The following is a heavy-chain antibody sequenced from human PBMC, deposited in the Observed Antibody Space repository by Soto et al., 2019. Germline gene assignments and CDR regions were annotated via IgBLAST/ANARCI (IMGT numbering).Heavy chain of an antibody. CDR2: IWHDGSHK. CDR3: ARPHDSGTYYPFDAFDI. Sequence: QVQLVESGGGVVQPGRSLRLSCAASAFTFSAYGMHWVRQAPGKGLEWVAVIWHDGSHKYYADSVNGRFTISRDNSKNTLYLQMNSLRAEDTAVYYCARPHDSGTYYPFDAFDIWGQGTTVTVSS. V-gene: IGHV3-33*01. CDR1: AFTFSAYG. J-gene: IGHJ3*02. D-gene: IGHD3-22*01.